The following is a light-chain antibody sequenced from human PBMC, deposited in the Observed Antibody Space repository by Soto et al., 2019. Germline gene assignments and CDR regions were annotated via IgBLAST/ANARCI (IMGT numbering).Light chain of an antibody. CDR3: QKYGSSPPRT. CDR1: QSVSSSY. J-gene: IGKJ1*01. Sequence: EIVLTQSPGTLSLSPGERATLSCRANQSVSSSYLAWYQQKPGQAPRLLIYGASSRATGIPDRFSGSGSGTDFTLTISRLESEDFAVDYCQKYGSSPPRTFGQGTKVEIQ. V-gene: IGKV3-20*01. CDR2: GAS.